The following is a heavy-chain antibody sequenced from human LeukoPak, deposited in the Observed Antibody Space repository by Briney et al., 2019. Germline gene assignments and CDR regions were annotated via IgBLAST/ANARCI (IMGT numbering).Heavy chain of an antibody. V-gene: IGHV1-69*04. J-gene: IGHJ4*02. CDR3: ARDSTVTSLGDY. CDR1: GGTFSRCI. Sequence: SVKVSCKASGGTFSRCIVSWVRQAPGQGLEWMGRIIPMLGIANYAQKFQGRVTITADKSTSTAYMELSSLRSEDTAVYYCARDSTVTSLGDYWGQGTLVTVSS. D-gene: IGHD4-11*01. CDR2: IIPMLGIA.